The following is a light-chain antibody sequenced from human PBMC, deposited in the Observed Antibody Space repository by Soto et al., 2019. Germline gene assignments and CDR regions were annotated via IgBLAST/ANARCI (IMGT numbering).Light chain of an antibody. J-gene: IGLJ1*01. CDR2: EVS. CDR3: SSYTSSSTYV. CDR1: SSDVGGYNF. Sequence: QSALTQPASVSGSPGQSITISCTGTSSDVGGYNFVSWYQQHPGKAPKLVIYEVSHRPSGVSYRFSGSKSGNTASLTISGLQAEDEADYYCSSYTSSSTYVFGTGTKGIGL. V-gene: IGLV2-14*01.